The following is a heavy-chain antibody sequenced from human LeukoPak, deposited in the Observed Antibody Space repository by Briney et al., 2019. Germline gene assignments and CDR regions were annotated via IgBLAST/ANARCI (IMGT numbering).Heavy chain of an antibody. J-gene: IGHJ5*02. CDR1: GGSISSYY. D-gene: IGHD3-10*01. Sequence: RSETLSLTCTVSGGSISSYYWSRIRQPPGKGLEWIGYIYYSGSTNYNPSLKSRVTISVDTSKNQFSLKLSSVTAADTAVYYCARAEGGYNWFDPWGQGTLVTVSS. CDR3: ARAEGGYNWFDP. V-gene: IGHV4-59*01. CDR2: IYYSGST.